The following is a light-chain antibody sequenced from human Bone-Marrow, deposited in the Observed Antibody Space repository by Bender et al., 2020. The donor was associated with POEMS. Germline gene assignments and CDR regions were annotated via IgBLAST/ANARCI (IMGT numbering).Light chain of an antibody. CDR1: SSNIGKHG. CDR3: SAWDASLNGWV. J-gene: IGLJ3*02. Sequence: QSVLTQPPSVSETPGQRVTISCSGSSSNIGKHGVNWYQKLPGKAPKLLIYYDGRVESGVSDRLSGYKSGTSASLAISGLQSEDEADYYCSAWDASLNGWVFGGGTKLTVL. V-gene: IGLV1-36*01. CDR2: YDG.